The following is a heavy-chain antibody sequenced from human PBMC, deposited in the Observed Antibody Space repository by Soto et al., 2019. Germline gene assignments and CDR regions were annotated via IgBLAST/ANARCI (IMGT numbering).Heavy chain of an antibody. J-gene: IGHJ4*02. D-gene: IGHD3-16*01. CDR1: GFTFSVYG. Sequence: QVQLVESGGGVVQPGRSLRLSCVASGFTFSVYGMHWVRQAPGKGLEWVAIIRYDGSKIYYADSVRGRVAISRDNSKKTLFLQMDSLEAEYTAVYYCAREGVGATSFWGYLDYWVQGALVTVSS. CDR3: AREGVGATSFWGYLDY. V-gene: IGHV3-33*01. CDR2: IRYDGSKI.